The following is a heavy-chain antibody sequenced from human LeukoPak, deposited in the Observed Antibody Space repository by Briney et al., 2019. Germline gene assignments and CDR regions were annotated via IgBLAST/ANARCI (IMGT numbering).Heavy chain of an antibody. Sequence: ASVKVSCKASGYTFTSYGISWVRQAPGQRLEWMGWISAYNGNTNYAQKLQGRVTMTTDTSTSTAYMELRSLRSDDTAVYYCARGTLYSSCWYNYGMDVWGQGTTVTVSS. V-gene: IGHV1-18*01. D-gene: IGHD6-19*01. CDR2: ISAYNGNT. J-gene: IGHJ6*02. CDR1: GYTFTSYG. CDR3: ARGTLYSSCWYNYGMDV.